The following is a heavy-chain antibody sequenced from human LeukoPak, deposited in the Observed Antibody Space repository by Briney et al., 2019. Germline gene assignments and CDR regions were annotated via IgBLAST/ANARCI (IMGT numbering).Heavy chain of an antibody. D-gene: IGHD3-10*01. CDR2: INHSGST. CDR3: ARGRGRITMVRGVIIKLSWFDP. V-gene: IGHV4-34*01. CDR1: GGSFSGYY. J-gene: IGHJ5*02. Sequence: SETLSLTCAVYGGSFSGYYWSWIRQPPGKGLEWIGEINHSGSTNYNPSLKSRVTISVDTSKNQFSLKLSSVTAADTAVYYCARGRGRITMVRGVIIKLSWFDPWGQGTLVIVSS.